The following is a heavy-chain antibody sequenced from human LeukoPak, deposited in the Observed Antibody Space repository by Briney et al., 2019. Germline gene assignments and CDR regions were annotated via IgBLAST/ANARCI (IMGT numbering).Heavy chain of an antibody. CDR3: AREVSGLRHFEH. V-gene: IGHV4-30-4*08. J-gene: IGHJ4*02. CDR2: IYYSGST. Sequence: PSETLSLTCTVSGGSISSGGYYWSWIRQHPGKGLEWIGYIYYSGSTYYNPSLKSRVTISVDTSKNQFSLKLNSVAAADTAIYYCAREVSGLRHFEHWGQGTLVTVSS. D-gene: IGHD2-8*01. CDR1: GGSISSGGYY.